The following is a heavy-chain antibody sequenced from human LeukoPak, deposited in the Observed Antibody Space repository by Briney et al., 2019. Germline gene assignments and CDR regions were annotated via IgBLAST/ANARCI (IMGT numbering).Heavy chain of an antibody. CDR3: VRQDRYCGGCTCSDS. V-gene: IGHV4-59*08. CDR2: IYYSGST. D-gene: IGHD2-15*01. J-gene: IGHJ4*02. Sequence: SETLSLTCTVSGGSISTYYWSWIRQPPCKGLEWIGYIYYSGSTKYNPSLKNRLPIVLIASKYQFSLNLSSVTAADTAVYYCVRQDRYCGGCTCSDSWGQGTLVTVSS. CDR1: GGSISTYY.